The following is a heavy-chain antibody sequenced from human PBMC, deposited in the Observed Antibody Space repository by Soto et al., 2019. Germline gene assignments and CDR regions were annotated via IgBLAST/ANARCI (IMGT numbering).Heavy chain of an antibody. V-gene: IGHV3-23*01. Sequence: EVQLLESGGGLVQPGGSLRLSCAVSGFTFSNYAMTWVRQAPGKGLEWVSGIVGNGGSTYYADFVKGRFTISRDNSKNTVYLQMNSLRAEDTAVYYCAKTGSSWSWYFDLWGRGTLVTVSS. CDR3: AKTGSSWSWYFDL. D-gene: IGHD6-13*01. CDR1: GFTFSNYA. J-gene: IGHJ2*01. CDR2: IVGNGGST.